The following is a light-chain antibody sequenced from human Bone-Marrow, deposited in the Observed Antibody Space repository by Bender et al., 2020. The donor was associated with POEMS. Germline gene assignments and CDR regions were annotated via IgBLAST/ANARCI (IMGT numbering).Light chain of an antibody. CDR1: NSDVGSNKY. Sequence: QSALTQPHSVSGSPGQSVTLSCVGTNSDVGSNKYVAWFQQYPGKAPKVVIYDVSERPSGVPDRFSGSKFGNTASLTVSGLQAEDEADYYCSTFGGKYDVMLGGGTKLTVL. J-gene: IGLJ3*02. CDR3: STFGGKYDVM. V-gene: IGLV2-11*01. CDR2: DVS.